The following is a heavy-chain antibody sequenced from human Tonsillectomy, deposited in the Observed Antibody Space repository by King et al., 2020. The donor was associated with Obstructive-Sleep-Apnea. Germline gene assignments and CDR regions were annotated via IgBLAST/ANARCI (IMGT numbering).Heavy chain of an antibody. J-gene: IGHJ4*02. V-gene: IGHV3-66*01. D-gene: IGHD6-19*01. CDR2: IYSGGST. CDR1: GFTVSSNY. Sequence: VQLVESGGGLVQPGGSLILSCAVSGFTVSSNYMSWGRQAPGKGLEWVSDIYSGGSTYYADSVKGSCTISRDNSNNTLYLQMNSLRAEDTAVDYCERDVAVAARGYWGQGTLVTVSS. CDR3: ERDVAVAARGY.